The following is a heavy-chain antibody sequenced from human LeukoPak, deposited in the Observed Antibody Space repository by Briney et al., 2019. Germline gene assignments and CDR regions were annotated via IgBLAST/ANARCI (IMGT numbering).Heavy chain of an antibody. CDR2: INPNSGGT. J-gene: IGHJ4*02. D-gene: IGHD3-10*01. CDR1: GGTFSSYA. V-gene: IGHV1-2*02. Sequence: ASVKVSCKASGGTFSSYAISWVRQAPGQGLEWMGWINPNSGGTNYAQKFQGRVTMTRDTSISTAYMELSRLRSDDTAVYYCARDCGVVRGVTRKWLVYDYWGQGTLVTVSS. CDR3: ARDCGVVRGVTRKWLVYDY.